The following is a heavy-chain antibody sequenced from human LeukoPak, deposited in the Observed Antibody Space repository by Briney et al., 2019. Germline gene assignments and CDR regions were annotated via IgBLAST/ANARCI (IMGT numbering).Heavy chain of an antibody. CDR1: GGSFSGYY. J-gene: IGHJ4*02. V-gene: IGHV4-34*01. CDR3: ARTRLYSHSFY. D-gene: IGHD3-3*01. Sequence: SEALSLTCAVYGGSFSGYYWSWIRQPPGKGLEWIGEINHSGSTNYNPSLKSRVTISVDTSKNQFSLKLSSVTAADTAVYYCARTRLYSHSFYWGQGTLVTVSS. CDR2: INHSGST.